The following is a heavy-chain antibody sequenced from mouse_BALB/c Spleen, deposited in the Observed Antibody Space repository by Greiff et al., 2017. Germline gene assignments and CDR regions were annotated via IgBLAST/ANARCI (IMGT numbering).Heavy chain of an antibody. Sequence: EVMLVESGGGLVQPGGSLKLSCAASGFTFSSYGMSWVRQTPDKRLELVATINSNGGSTYYPDSVKGRFTISRDNARNTLYLQMSSLKSEDTAMYYCASASYGNCFAYWGQGTTLTVSS. CDR1: GFTFSSYG. D-gene: IGHD2-10*02. CDR3: ASASYGNCFAY. J-gene: IGHJ2*01. CDR2: INSNGGST. V-gene: IGHV5-6-3*01.